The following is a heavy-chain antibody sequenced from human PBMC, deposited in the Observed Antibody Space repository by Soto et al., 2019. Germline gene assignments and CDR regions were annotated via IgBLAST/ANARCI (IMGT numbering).Heavy chain of an antibody. CDR1: GDSISSTHW. CDR3: ATLPPRIVVTILPIPS. D-gene: IGHD2-21*01. V-gene: IGHV4-4*02. CDR2: VYHTGST. J-gene: IGHJ4*02. Sequence: QVQLRQSGPRLARPSGTLSLTCVVSGDSISSTHWWTWVRQTPGTGLEWIGEVYHTGSTKYNPSLKNRVTISLDKSNTQFSLNLTSLAAADTAVYYCATLPPRIVVTILPIPSWGQGTQVTVSS.